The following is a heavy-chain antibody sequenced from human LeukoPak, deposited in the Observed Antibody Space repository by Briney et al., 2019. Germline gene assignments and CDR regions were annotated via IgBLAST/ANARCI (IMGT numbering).Heavy chain of an antibody. CDR1: GFTFGDYA. CDR2: IRSKAYGGTT. J-gene: IGHJ5*02. V-gene: IGHV3-49*03. D-gene: IGHD3-10*01. Sequence: PGGSLRLSCTASGFTFGDYAMSWFRQAPGKGLEWVGFIRSKAYGGTTEYAASVKGRFTISRDDSKSIAYLQMNSLKTEDTAVYYCTIGSMVWGVIITNNWFDPWGQGTLVTVSS. CDR3: TIGSMVWGVIITNNWFDP.